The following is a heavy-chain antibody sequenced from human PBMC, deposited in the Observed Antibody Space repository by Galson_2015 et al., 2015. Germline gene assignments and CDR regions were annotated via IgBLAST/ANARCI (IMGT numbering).Heavy chain of an antibody. V-gene: IGHV3-73*01. D-gene: IGHD2-21*02. J-gene: IGHJ4*02. Sequence: SLRLSCAASGFSDSAMHWVRQASGKGLEWIGRIRSRANRYATAYAASVKGRFTISRDDSKNTAYLQMNNLRTEDTAVYYCASGGDCSSWGQGTLATVSS. CDR1: GFSDSA. CDR2: IRSRANRYAT. CDR3: ASGGDCSS.